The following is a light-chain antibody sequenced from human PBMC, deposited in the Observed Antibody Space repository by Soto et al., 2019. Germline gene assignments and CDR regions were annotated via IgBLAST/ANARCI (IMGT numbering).Light chain of an antibody. Sequence: EIVLTQSPATLSLSPGDRATLSCRASQRVTNFLAWYQQKPGQAPRLLIYEASKRATGIPARFTGSGSGTDFTLTISSLEPEEFAFYYCQQRSNWIFTFGPGTRVDIK. CDR1: QRVTNF. CDR3: QQRSNWIFT. J-gene: IGKJ3*01. V-gene: IGKV3-11*01. CDR2: EAS.